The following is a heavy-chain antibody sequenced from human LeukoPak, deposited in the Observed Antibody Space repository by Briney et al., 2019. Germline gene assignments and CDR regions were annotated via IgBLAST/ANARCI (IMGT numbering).Heavy chain of an antibody. J-gene: IGHJ4*02. Sequence: PGRSLRLSCAASGFTFSSYVMHWVRQAPGKGQEWVAVISYDGSNKFYADSVKGRFTISRDNSKNTLYLQMNILRPEDTAVYYCARDYGDYGASLDYWGQGTLVTVSS. CDR3: ARDYGDYGASLDY. D-gene: IGHD4-17*01. CDR1: GFTFSSYV. V-gene: IGHV3-30-3*01. CDR2: ISYDGSNK.